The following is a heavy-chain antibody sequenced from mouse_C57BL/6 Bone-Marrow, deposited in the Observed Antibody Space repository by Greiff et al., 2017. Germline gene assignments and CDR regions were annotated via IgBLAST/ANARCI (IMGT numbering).Heavy chain of an antibody. Sequence: VQLQQSGAELARPGASVKLSCKASGYTFTSYGISWVKQRTGQGLEWIGEMYPRSGNTYYNEKFKGKATLSADKYSSTAYMELRRLTSEDSAVYFCAKYSNYEAMDYWGQGTSVTVSS. CDR2: MYPRSGNT. CDR3: AKYSNYEAMDY. D-gene: IGHD2-5*01. J-gene: IGHJ4*01. CDR1: GYTFTSYG. V-gene: IGHV1-81*01.